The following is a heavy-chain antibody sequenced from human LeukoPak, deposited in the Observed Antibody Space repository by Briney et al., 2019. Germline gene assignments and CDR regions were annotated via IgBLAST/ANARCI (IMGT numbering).Heavy chain of an antibody. Sequence: GGSLRLSCAASGFTFSSYSMNWVRQAPGKGLEWVSYISSSSSTIYYADSVKGRFTISRDNAKNTLYLQMNSLRAEDTAVYYCARGYFYDSSDAPVYFDYWGQGTLVTVSS. D-gene: IGHD3-22*01. CDR3: ARGYFYDSSDAPVYFDY. V-gene: IGHV3-48*04. CDR1: GFTFSSYS. CDR2: ISSSSSTI. J-gene: IGHJ4*02.